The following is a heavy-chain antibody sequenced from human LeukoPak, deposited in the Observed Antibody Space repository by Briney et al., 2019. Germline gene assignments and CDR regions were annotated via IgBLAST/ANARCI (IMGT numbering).Heavy chain of an antibody. CDR2: ISGSGIDT. V-gene: IGHV3-23*01. Sequence: GGSLRLSCVGSGFTFSTYAMTWVRQAPGKGLEWVSSISGSGIDTHYADSVKGRFTISRDNSKNSLFLQMSSLRADDTAVYYCAKEGGLRVFSDWSESGYWGQGTLVTVSS. CDR3: AKEGGLRVFSDWSESGY. J-gene: IGHJ4*02. D-gene: IGHD6-19*01. CDR1: GFTFSTYA.